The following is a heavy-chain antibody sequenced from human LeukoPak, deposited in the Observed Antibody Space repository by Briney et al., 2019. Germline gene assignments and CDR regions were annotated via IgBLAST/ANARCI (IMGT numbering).Heavy chain of an antibody. CDR2: IIPIFGTA. D-gene: IGHD4-23*01. Sequence: SVKVSCKASGGTFSSYAISWVRQAPGQGLEWMGGIIPIFGTANYAQKFRGRVTITADESTSTAYMELSSLRSEDTAVYYCARAGVGSYGGNYFDYWGQGTLVTVSS. J-gene: IGHJ4*02. CDR3: ARAGVGSYGGNYFDY. V-gene: IGHV1-69*01. CDR1: GGTFSSYA.